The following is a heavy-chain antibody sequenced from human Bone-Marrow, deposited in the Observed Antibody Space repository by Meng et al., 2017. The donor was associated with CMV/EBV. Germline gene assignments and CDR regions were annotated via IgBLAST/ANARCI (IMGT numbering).Heavy chain of an antibody. CDR3: ARASNWDYEIEAFDI. CDR1: GFSFSSYW. Sequence: GESLKISCAASGFSFSSYWMSWVRQAPGEGLEGVANIKQDGSEKYYADSVKGRFTIPRDNSKNKLYLQMISRRAEDTAVYYCARASNWDYEIEAFDIWGQGTMVTVSS. J-gene: IGHJ3*02. D-gene: IGHD1-7*01. V-gene: IGHV3-7*01. CDR2: IKQDGSEK.